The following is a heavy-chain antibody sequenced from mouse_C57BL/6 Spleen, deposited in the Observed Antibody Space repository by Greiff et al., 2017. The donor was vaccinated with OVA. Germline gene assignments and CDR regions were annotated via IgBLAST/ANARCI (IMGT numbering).Heavy chain of an antibody. V-gene: IGHV14-4*01. CDR3: TGYRL. Sequence: EVKLVESGAELVRPGASVKLSCTASGFNIKDDYMHWVKQRPEQGLEWIGWIDPENGDTEYASKFQGKATITADTSSNTAYLQLSSLTSEDTAVYYCTGYRLWGQGTLVTVSA. CDR1: GFNIKDDY. CDR2: IDPENGDT. J-gene: IGHJ3*01. D-gene: IGHD2-14*01.